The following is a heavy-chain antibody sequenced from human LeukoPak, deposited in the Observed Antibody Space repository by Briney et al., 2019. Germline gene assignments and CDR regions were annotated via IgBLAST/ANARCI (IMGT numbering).Heavy chain of an antibody. D-gene: IGHD1-26*01. CDR1: GYTLTELS. J-gene: IGHJ4*02. CDR2: FDPEDGET. Sequence: GASVKVSCKVSGYTLTELSMHWVRQAPGKGLEWMGGFDPEDGETIYAQKFQGRVTMTEDTSTDTAYMELSSLRSEDTAVYYCAARYSGSYGSLVDYWGQGTLVTVSS. CDR3: AARYSGSYGSLVDY. V-gene: IGHV1-24*01.